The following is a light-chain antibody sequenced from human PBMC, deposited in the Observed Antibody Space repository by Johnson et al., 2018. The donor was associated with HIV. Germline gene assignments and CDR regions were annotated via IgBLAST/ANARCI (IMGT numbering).Light chain of an antibody. CDR2: ENN. CDR3: VNWHNGLGAGGV. J-gene: IGLJ1*01. CDR1: SSNIGNKY. V-gene: IGLV1-51*02. Sequence: QSVLTQPPSVSAAPGQKVTISCSGSSSNIGNKYVSWYQQLPGTAPKLLIYENNKRPSGIPDRFSGAKSGTSATLGITGLQTGDEADYYCVNWHNGLGAGGVLGTGTKDTVL.